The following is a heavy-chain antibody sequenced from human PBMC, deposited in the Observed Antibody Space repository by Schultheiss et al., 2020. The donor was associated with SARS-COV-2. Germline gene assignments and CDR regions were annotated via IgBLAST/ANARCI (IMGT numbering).Heavy chain of an antibody. CDR3: ARAGTYDSSGYYDNWFDP. CDR1: GGSISSYY. Sequence: SETLSLTCTVSGGSISSYYWSWIRQPPGKGLEWIGYIYYSGSTNYNPSLKSRVTISVDTSKNQFSLKLSSVTAADTAVYYCARAGTYDSSGYYDNWFDPWGQGTLVTVSS. V-gene: IGHV4-59*01. CDR2: IYYSGST. D-gene: IGHD3-22*01. J-gene: IGHJ5*02.